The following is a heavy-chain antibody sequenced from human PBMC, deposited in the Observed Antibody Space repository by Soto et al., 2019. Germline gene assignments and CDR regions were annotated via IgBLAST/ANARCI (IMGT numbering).Heavy chain of an antibody. J-gene: IGHJ6*02. CDR1: GGSISSYY. D-gene: IGHD6-6*01. V-gene: IGHV4-59*01. CDR3: ARDLRIAARPEQLYYYYGMDV. CDR2: IYYSGST. Sequence: SETLSLTCTVSGGSISSYYWSWIRQPPGKRLEWIGYIYYSGSTNYNPSLKSRVTISVDTSKNQFSLKLSSVTAADTAVYYCARDLRIAARPEQLYYYYGMDVWGQGTTVTVS.